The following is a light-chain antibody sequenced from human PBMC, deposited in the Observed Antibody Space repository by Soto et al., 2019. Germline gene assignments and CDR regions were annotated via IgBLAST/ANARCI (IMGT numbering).Light chain of an antibody. CDR1: QGISSA. V-gene: IGKV1-13*02. Sequence: ALQLTQSPSSLSASVGDRVTITCRASQGISSALAWYQQKPGKAPKLLIYDASSLESGVPSRFSVSGSGTDFTLTISSLQPEDFATYYCQQFNSYPWTFGQGTKVEIK. CDR3: QQFNSYPWT. J-gene: IGKJ1*01. CDR2: DAS.